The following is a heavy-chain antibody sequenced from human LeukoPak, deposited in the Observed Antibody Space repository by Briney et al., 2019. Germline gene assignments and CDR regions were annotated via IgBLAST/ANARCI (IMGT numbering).Heavy chain of an antibody. CDR2: VKSKADDGTT. V-gene: IGHV3-15*01. J-gene: IGHJ3*02. CDR1: GFTFSSYA. Sequence: GGSLRLSCAASGFTFSSYAMNWVRQAPGKGLEWVGRVKSKADDGTTDYAAPVQGRFTISRDDSKNTLSLQMNSLKTEDTAVYYCATEGGSGSYYGDDAFDMWGQGTMVTVSS. D-gene: IGHD3-10*01. CDR3: ATEGGSGSYYGDDAFDM.